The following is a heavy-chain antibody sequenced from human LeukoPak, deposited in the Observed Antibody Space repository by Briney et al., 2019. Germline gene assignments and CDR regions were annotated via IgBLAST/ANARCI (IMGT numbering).Heavy chain of an antibody. CDR1: GFTFSNYA. Sequence: PGGSLRLSCAASGFTFSNYAMSWVRQAPGRGLEWVSAISGSGDYTNYADSVKGRFTISRDNAKNSLYLQMNSLRAEDMALYYCAKSIGGSLSSGYDYWGQGTLVTVSS. V-gene: IGHV3-23*01. CDR3: AKSIGGSLSSGYDY. CDR2: ISGSGDYT. D-gene: IGHD6-19*01. J-gene: IGHJ4*02.